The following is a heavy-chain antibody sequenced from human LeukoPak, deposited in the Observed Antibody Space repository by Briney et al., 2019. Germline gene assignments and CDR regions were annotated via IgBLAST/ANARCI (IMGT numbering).Heavy chain of an antibody. CDR3: ARYGDYVANWFDP. V-gene: IGHV4-31*01. Sequence: SQTLSLTCTVSGGSISSGGYYWSWIRQPPGKGLEWIGYIYYSGSTYYNPSLKSPVTISVDTSKNQFSLKLSSVTAADTAVYYCARYGDYVANWFDPWGQGTLVTVSS. CDR1: GGSISSGGYY. J-gene: IGHJ5*02. CDR2: IYYSGST. D-gene: IGHD4-17*01.